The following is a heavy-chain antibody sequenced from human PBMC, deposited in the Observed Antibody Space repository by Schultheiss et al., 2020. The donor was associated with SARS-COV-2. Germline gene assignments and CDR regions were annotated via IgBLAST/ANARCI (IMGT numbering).Heavy chain of an antibody. CDR1: GGSISRSGYY. Sequence: SETLSLTCTVSGGSISRSGYYWGWIRQSPGKGLEWIGSMFYTDNTYYNPPLKSRVTISADTSKNQFSLQLNSVTPEDTAVYYCARTIDFWSGFRLGWFDPWGQGTLVTVSS. D-gene: IGHD3-3*01. CDR2: MFYTDNT. J-gene: IGHJ5*02. V-gene: IGHV4-39*01. CDR3: ARTIDFWSGFRLGWFDP.